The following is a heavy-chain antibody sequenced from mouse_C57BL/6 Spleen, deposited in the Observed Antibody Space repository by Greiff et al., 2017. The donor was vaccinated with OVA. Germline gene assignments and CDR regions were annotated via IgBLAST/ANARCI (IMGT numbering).Heavy chain of an antibody. D-gene: IGHD1-1*02. CDR2: IYPGDGDT. Sequence: VQLQQSGPELVKPGASVKISCKASGYAFSSSWMNWVKQRPGKGLEWIGRIYPGDGDTNYNGKFKGKATLTADKSSSTAYMQLSSLTSEDSAVYFCARTPLSGGYFDYWGQGTTLTVSS. V-gene: IGHV1-82*01. CDR1: GYAFSSSW. CDR3: ARTPLSGGYFDY. J-gene: IGHJ2*01.